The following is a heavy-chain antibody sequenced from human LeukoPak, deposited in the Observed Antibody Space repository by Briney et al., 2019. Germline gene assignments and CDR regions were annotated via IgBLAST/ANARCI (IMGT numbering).Heavy chain of an antibody. CDR3: ARAPGYVGTRIAAARRSNWFDP. V-gene: IGHV4-34*01. CDR1: GGSFSGYY. J-gene: IGHJ5*02. CDR2: INHSGST. Sequence: SETLSLTCAVYGGSFSGYYWSWIRQPPGKGLEWIGEINHSGSTNYNPSLKSRVTISVDTSKNQFSLKLSSVTAADTAVYYCARAPGYVGTRIAAARRSNWFDPWGQGTLVTVSS. D-gene: IGHD6-13*01.